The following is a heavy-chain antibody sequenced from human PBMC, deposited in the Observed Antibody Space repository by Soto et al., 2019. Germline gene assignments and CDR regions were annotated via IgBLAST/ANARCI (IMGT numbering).Heavy chain of an antibody. CDR2: INPNSGGT. CDR1: GYTFTGYY. CDR3: ARDRGPLTVVNAFDI. V-gene: IGHV1-2*04. Sequence: QVQLVQSGAEVKKPGASVKVSCKASGYTFTGYYMHWVRQAPGQGLEWMGWINPNSGGTNYAQKFQGWVTMTRDTSISTAYRELSRLRSDDTAVYYCARDRGPLTVVNAFDIWGQGTMVTVSS. J-gene: IGHJ3*02. D-gene: IGHD2-21*02.